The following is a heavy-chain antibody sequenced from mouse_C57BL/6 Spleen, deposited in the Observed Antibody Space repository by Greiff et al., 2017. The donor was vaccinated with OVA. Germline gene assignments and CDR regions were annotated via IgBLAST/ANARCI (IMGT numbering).Heavy chain of an antibody. Sequence: EVKLVESGGGLVKPGGSLKLSCAASGFTFSSYAMSWVRQTPEKRLEWVATISDGGSYTYYPDNVKGRFTISRDNAKNNLYLQMSHLKSEDTAMYYCASDYSNYAFDYWGQGTTLTVSS. V-gene: IGHV5-4*03. CDR2: ISDGGSYT. CDR3: ASDYSNYAFDY. J-gene: IGHJ2*01. CDR1: GFTFSSYA. D-gene: IGHD2-5*01.